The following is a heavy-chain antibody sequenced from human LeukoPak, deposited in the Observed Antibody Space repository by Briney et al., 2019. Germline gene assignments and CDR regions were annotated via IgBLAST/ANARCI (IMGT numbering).Heavy chain of an antibody. CDR2: INPNSGGT. D-gene: IGHD5-18*01. Sequence: ASVKVSCKASGYTFTDYYMHWVRQAPGQGLEWMGWINPNSGGTNYGRVTMTRDTSISTAYMELSRLRSDDTAVYYCARGAWDTAMALDYWGQGTLVTVSS. J-gene: IGHJ4*02. CDR1: GYTFTDYY. V-gene: IGHV1-2*02. CDR3: ARGAWDTAMALDY.